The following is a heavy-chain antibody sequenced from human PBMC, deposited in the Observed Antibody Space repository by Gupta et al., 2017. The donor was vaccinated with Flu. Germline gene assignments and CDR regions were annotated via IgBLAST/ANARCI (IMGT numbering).Heavy chain of an antibody. Sequence: EVRLVESGGGLVKPGGSLKLSCEASGFIFWTYFITWVRQAPGKGLEWVSSISSISSYIYYADSVKGRFTISRDNAKNSLSLQLNSLRVEDTAVYYCVRHFSDRDAFDVWGQGTTVTVFS. CDR1: GFIFWTYF. J-gene: IGHJ3*01. CDR2: ISSISSYI. V-gene: IGHV3-21*01. D-gene: IGHD3-22*01. CDR3: VRHFSDRDAFDV.